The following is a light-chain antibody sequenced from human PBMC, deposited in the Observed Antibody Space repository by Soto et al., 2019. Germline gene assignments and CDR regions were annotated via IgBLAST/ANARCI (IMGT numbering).Light chain of an antibody. Sequence: EVVLTQSPVTLSLSPVERSTLSCRASQGVASNYLAWYQQKPGQAPRLLIYGASGRATGIPDRFGGSGSGTDFTLTISRLEPEDFAVYYCQHYGDSRTFGQGTKVDIK. CDR1: QGVASNY. CDR3: QHYGDSRT. V-gene: IGKV3-20*01. CDR2: GAS. J-gene: IGKJ1*01.